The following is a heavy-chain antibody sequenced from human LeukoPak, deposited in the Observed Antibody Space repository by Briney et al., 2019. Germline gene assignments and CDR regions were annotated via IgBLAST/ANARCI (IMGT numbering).Heavy chain of an antibody. CDR1: GFTFKSYN. J-gene: IGHJ4*02. Sequence: GGSLRLSCVPSGFTFKSYNTNYTLQAPGKGLEWVAFIRGDGDSEFYSASVKGRFTISRDNSRDTLYLQIDSLRAEDTAVYHCAYDYLHSGGLDTEGTFDSWGQGTPVTVSS. CDR3: AYDYLHSGGLDTEGTFDS. V-gene: IGHV3-30*02. CDR2: IRGDGDSE. D-gene: IGHD2-15*01.